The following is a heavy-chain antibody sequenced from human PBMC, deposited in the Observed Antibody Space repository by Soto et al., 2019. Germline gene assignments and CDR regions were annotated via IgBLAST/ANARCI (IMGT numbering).Heavy chain of an antibody. CDR1: GFTFRNYW. Sequence: EVQLVESGGGLGQPGGSLRLSCAASGFTFRNYWKYWVRQAPGKGLVWVSHINGDGSITAYADSVRGRFTISRDDAKNTLFLQMNSLRPEDTAVYYCVRGGNYVWGSYQDWGHGTLVTVSS. CDR2: INGDGSIT. V-gene: IGHV3-74*01. D-gene: IGHD3-16*02. J-gene: IGHJ4*01. CDR3: VRGGNYVWGSYQD.